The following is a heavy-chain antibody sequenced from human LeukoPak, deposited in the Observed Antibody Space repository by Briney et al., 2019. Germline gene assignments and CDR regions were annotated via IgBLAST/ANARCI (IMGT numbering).Heavy chain of an antibody. J-gene: IGHJ4*02. V-gene: IGHV4-31*03. CDR1: GGSISSGGYY. CDR2: IYYSGST. D-gene: IGHD6-13*01. Sequence: PSETLSLTCTVSGGSISSGGYYWSWLRQHPGKGREWIGYIYYSGSTYYNPSLKSRVTISVDTSKNQFSLKLSSVTAADTAVYYCARDSGYSSSWPTFDYWGQGTLVTVSS. CDR3: ARDSGYSSSWPTFDY.